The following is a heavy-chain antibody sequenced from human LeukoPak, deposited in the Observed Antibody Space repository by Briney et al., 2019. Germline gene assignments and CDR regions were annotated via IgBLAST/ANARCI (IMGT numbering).Heavy chain of an antibody. V-gene: IGHV3-23*01. D-gene: IGHD6-13*01. J-gene: IGHJ4*02. CDR2: MSGSGGST. CDR3: ARGYSSSWYMSPGSDY. Sequence: GGSLRLSCAASGFTFSSYGMSWVRQAPGKGLEWVSAMSGSGGSTYYADSVKGRFTISRDNSKNTLYLQMNSLRAEDTAVYYCARGYSSSWYMSPGSDYWGQGTLVTVSS. CDR1: GFTFSSYG.